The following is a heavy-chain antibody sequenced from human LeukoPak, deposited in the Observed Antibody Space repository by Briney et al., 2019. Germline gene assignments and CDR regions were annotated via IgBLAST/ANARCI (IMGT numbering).Heavy chain of an antibody. CDR3: AREFTSGWIDY. Sequence: GGSLRLSCVASGFTFSYFGMNWVRQAPGEGLEWVSSISSSGTYIYSTDSVKGRFTISRDNAKNSLYLLMNSLRAEDTAVYYCAREFTSGWIDYWGRETLVTVSS. D-gene: IGHD6-19*01. CDR1: GFTFSYFG. V-gene: IGHV3-21*01. J-gene: IGHJ4*02. CDR2: ISSSGTYI.